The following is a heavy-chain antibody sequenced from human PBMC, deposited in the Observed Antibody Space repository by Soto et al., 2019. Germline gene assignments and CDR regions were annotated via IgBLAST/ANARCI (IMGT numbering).Heavy chain of an antibody. CDR2: ISGSGGST. J-gene: IGHJ4*02. D-gene: IGHD6-13*01. CDR3: AKDLGDTAAGPLWVLDY. V-gene: IGHV3-23*01. CDR1: GFTFSSYA. Sequence: PGGSLRLSCAASGFTFSSYAMSWVRQAPGKGLEWVSAISGSGGSTYYADSVKGRFTISRDNSKNTLYLQMNSLRAEDTAVYYCAKDLGDTAAGPLWVLDYWGQGTLVTVSS.